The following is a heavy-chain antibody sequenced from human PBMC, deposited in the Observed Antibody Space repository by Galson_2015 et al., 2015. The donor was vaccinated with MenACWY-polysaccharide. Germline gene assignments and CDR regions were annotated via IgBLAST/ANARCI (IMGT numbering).Heavy chain of an antibody. Sequence: SVKVSCKASGYTFTSYDINWVRQATGQGLEWMGWMNPNSGNTGYAQKFQGRVTMTRNTSISTAYMELSSLRSEDTAVYYCARSTLYSGYDPPDYWGQGTLVTVSS. CDR1: GYTFTSYD. J-gene: IGHJ4*02. V-gene: IGHV1-8*01. CDR2: MNPNSGNT. D-gene: IGHD5-12*01. CDR3: ARSTLYSGYDPPDY.